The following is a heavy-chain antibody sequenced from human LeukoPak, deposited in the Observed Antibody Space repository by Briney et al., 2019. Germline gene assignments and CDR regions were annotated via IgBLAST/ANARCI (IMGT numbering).Heavy chain of an antibody. D-gene: IGHD2-2*02. CDR2: ISAYNGNT. Sequence: GASVKVSCKASGYTLTSYGISWVRQAPGQGLEWMGWISAYNGNTNYAQKLQGRVTMTTDTSTSTAYMELRSLRSDDTAVYYCARGARYCSSTSCYRTPQYYYYYMDVWGKGTTVTVSS. J-gene: IGHJ6*03. V-gene: IGHV1-18*01. CDR3: ARGARYCSSTSCYRTPQYYYYYMDV. CDR1: GYTLTSYG.